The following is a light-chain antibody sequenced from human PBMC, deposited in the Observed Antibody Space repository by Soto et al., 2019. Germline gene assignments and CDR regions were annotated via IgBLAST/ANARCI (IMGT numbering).Light chain of an antibody. J-gene: IGKJ5*01. V-gene: IGKV3-11*01. CDR3: QQRRAWPIT. Sequence: EIVLTQSPATLSLSPGERATLSCRASQSVSSCLAWYQQKPGQAPRLLIYDASNRATGIPARFSGSGSGTDFTLTISSVETEDFAVYYCQQRRAWPITFGQGTRLEIK. CDR1: QSVSSC. CDR2: DAS.